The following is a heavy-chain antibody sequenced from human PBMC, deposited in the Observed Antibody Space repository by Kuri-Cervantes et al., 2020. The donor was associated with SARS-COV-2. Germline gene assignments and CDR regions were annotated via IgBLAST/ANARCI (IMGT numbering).Heavy chain of an antibody. CDR1: GFTFSSYA. Sequence: GGSLRLSCAASGFTFSSYAMSWVRQAPGQGLEWVSGISDSGDSTNYADSVKGRFTISRDNSKNTLYLQMNSLRAEDTAVYYCSLSSSSVYYYYMDVWGKGTTVTVSS. CDR2: ISDSGDST. V-gene: IGHV3-23*01. D-gene: IGHD6-13*01. J-gene: IGHJ6*03. CDR3: SLSSSSVYYYYMDV.